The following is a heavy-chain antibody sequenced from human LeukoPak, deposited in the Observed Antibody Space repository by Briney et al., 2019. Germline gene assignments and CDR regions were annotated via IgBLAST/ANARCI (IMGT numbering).Heavy chain of an antibody. D-gene: IGHD2-15*01. CDR3: ARDRSCTGGSCYMDV. J-gene: IGHJ6*03. Sequence: GGSLRLSCAASGFTFSSYSMSWVRQAPGKGLEWVSYISSNSSTTYYADSVKGRFTISRDTSKNSPYLQMNRLRVEDTAVYYCARDRSCTGGSCYMDVWGRGTTVTVSS. V-gene: IGHV3-48*01. CDR1: GFTFSSYS. CDR2: ISSNSSTT.